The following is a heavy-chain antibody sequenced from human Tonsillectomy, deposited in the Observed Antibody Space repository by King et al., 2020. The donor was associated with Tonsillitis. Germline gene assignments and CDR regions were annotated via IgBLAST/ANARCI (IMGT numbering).Heavy chain of an antibody. CDR3: AKDHGKGYCTNGVCYNFDY. J-gene: IGHJ4*02. CDR1: GFTFSSYA. Sequence: VQLVESGGGLVQPGGSQRLSCAASGFTFSSYAMSWVRQAPGKGLEWVSGISGSGVSTYYADSVKGRFTISRDNSKNTLYLQINSLRAEDTAVYYCAKDHGKGYCTNGVCYNFDYWGPGTLVTVSS. CDR2: ISGSGVST. V-gene: IGHV3-23*04. D-gene: IGHD2-8*01.